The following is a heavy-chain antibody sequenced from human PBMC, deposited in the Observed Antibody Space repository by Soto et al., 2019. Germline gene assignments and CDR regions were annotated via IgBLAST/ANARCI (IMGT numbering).Heavy chain of an antibody. J-gene: IGHJ6*02. CDR3: ARYHVVTAMVGVGYYSGMDG. CDR2: IIPIFGTA. CDR1: GGTFSGYA. V-gene: IGHV1-69*13. D-gene: IGHD5-18*01. Sequence: SVKVSCKASGGTFSGYAISWVRQAPGQGLEWMGGIIPIFGTANYAQKFQGRVTITADASTSTAYMELSRLRSADTAVYSCARYHVVTAMVGVGYYSGMDGWGQGTTVTASS.